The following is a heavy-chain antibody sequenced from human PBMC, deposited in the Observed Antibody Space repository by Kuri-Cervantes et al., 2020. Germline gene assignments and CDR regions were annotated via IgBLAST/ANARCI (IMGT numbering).Heavy chain of an antibody. D-gene: IGHD3-10*01. CDR1: GYSISSGYY. Sequence: SQTLSLTCAVSGYSISSGYYWGWIRQPPGKGLEWIGEINHSGSTNYNPSLKSRVIISVDTSKNQFSLKLSSVTVADTAVYYCARGYRAMVRGVIGYWGQGTLVTVSS. CDR3: ARGYRAMVRGVIGY. J-gene: IGHJ4*02. V-gene: IGHV4-38-2*01. CDR2: INHSGST.